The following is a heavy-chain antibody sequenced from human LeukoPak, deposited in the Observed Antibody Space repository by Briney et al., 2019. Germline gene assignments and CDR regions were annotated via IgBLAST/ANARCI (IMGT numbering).Heavy chain of an antibody. CDR1: GYTLTEVS. V-gene: IGHV1-24*01. CDR3: ATTVVGATGTGY. Sequence: ASVKVSCKVSGYTLTEVSMHWVRQAPGKGLEWMGGFDPEDGETIYAQKFQGRVTMTEDTSIHTAYMELSSLRSEDTAVYYCATTVVGATGTGYWGRGTPVTVSS. D-gene: IGHD1-26*01. CDR2: FDPEDGET. J-gene: IGHJ4*02.